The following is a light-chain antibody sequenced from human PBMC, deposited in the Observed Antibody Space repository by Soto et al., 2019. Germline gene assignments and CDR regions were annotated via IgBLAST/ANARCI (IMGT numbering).Light chain of an antibody. CDR1: SSDIGAGYR. V-gene: IGLV1-40*01. CDR2: DNT. Sequence: QSVLTQPPSVSGAPGERVTISCTGSSSDIGAGYRVRWYQQVPGTAPKLLIYDNTNRPSGVPARISGSKSGTSASLAISGLQAEDEADYYCQSFDKYRSAVVFGGGTKLTVL. J-gene: IGLJ2*01. CDR3: QSFDKYRSAVV.